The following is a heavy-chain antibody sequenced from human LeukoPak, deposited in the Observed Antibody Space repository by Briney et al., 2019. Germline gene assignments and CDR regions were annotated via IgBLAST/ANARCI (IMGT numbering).Heavy chain of an antibody. CDR3: ARELTLAVTGSRSGLWGKVAPTTTRREYYFDY. Sequence: ASVKVSCKASGYTFTSYYMHWVRQAPGQGLEWMGIINPSGGSTSYAQKFQGRVTMTRDMSTSTVYMELSSLRAADTAVYYCARELTLAVTGSRSGLWGKVAPTTTRREYYFDYWGQGTLVTVSS. V-gene: IGHV1-46*01. J-gene: IGHJ4*02. D-gene: IGHD6-19*01. CDR2: INPSGGST. CDR1: GYTFTSYY.